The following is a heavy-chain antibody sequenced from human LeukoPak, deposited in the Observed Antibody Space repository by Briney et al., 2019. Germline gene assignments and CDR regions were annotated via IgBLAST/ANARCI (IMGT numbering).Heavy chain of an antibody. CDR3: AKDYYYGSGSYPPGMDV. CDR2: ISGSGDST. J-gene: IGHJ6*04. Sequence: GGSLRLSCAASGFTISSYAMSWVRQAPGKGLEWVSAISGSGDSTYYADSVKGRFTISRDNSKNTLYLQMNSLRAEDTAVYYCAKDYYYGSGSYPPGMDVWGKGTTVTVSS. D-gene: IGHD3-10*01. V-gene: IGHV3-23*01. CDR1: GFTISSYA.